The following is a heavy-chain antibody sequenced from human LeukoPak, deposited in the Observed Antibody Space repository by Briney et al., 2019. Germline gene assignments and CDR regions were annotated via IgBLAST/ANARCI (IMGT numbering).Heavy chain of an antibody. Sequence: SETLSLTCTVSGGSISSYYWSWIRQPPGKGLEWIGYIYYSGSTNYNPSLKSRVTISVDTSKNQFSLKLSSVTAADTAVYYCARVGNHDSYSSSWLDYWGQGTLVTVSS. D-gene: IGHD6-13*01. CDR1: GGSISSYY. J-gene: IGHJ4*02. CDR2: IYYSGST. CDR3: ARVGNHDSYSSSWLDY. V-gene: IGHV4-59*01.